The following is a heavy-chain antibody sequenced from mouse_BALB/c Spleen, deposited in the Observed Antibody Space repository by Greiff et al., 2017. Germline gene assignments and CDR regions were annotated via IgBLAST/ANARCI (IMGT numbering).Heavy chain of an antibody. Sequence: ESGPGLVKPSQSLSLTCTVTGYSITSDYAWNWIRQFPGNKLEWMGYISYSGSTSYNPSLKSRISITRDTSKNQFFLQLNSVTTEDTATYYCARIYDGYSWFAYWGQGTLVTVSA. J-gene: IGHJ3*01. D-gene: IGHD2-3*01. CDR2: ISYSGST. V-gene: IGHV3-2*02. CDR3: ARIYDGYSWFAY. CDR1: GYSITSDYA.